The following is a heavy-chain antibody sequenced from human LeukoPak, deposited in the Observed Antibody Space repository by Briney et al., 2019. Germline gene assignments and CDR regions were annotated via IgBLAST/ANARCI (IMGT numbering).Heavy chain of an antibody. J-gene: IGHJ3*02. CDR2: IIPIFGTA. D-gene: IGHD3-10*01. Sequence: GASVKVSCKASGGTFSNYPITWVRQAPGQGLEWMGGIIPIFGTANYAQKFQGRVTITADESTSTAYMELSSLRSEDTAVYYCARGRSEGSGPDNAFDIWGQGTMVTVSS. V-gene: IGHV1-69*13. CDR3: ARGRSEGSGPDNAFDI. CDR1: GGTFSNYP.